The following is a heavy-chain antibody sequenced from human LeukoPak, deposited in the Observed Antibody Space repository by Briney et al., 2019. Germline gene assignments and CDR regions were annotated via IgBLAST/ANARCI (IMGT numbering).Heavy chain of an antibody. CDR3: AKGYYDYVWGSYYFDY. V-gene: IGHV3-23*01. Sequence: GGSLRLSCAASGFTFSSYAMSWVRQAPGKGLDWVSAISGSGVSTYYADSVKGRFTISRDNSRDTLYLQMNSLRAEDTAVYYCAKGYYDYVWGSYYFDYWGQGTLVTVSS. J-gene: IGHJ4*02. CDR2: ISGSGVST. D-gene: IGHD3-16*01. CDR1: GFTFSSYA.